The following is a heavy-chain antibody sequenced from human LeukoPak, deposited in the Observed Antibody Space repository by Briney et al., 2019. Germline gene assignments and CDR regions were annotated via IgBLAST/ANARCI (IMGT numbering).Heavy chain of an antibody. J-gene: IGHJ6*02. V-gene: IGHV4-31*03. CDR2: IYYSGST. CDR3: ARGGRFLEWLLAKRYYGMDV. Sequence: SETLSLTCTVSGGSISSGGYYWSWIRQHPGKGLEWIGYIYYSGSTYYNPSLKSRVTISVDTSKNQFSLKLSSVTAADTAVYYCARGGRFLEWLLAKRYYGMDVWGQGTTVTVSS. D-gene: IGHD3-3*01. CDR1: GGSISSGGYY.